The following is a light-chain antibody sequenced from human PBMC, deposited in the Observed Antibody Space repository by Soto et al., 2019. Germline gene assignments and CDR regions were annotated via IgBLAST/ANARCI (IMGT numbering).Light chain of an antibody. CDR1: SSDVGGYNY. CDR3: SSYTSSSTLV. V-gene: IGLV2-14*01. Sequence: QCALTQPASVSGSPGQSITISCTGTSSDVGGYNYVSWYQHHPGKAPKLMIYEVSNRPSGVSNRFSGSKSGNTASLTISGLQAEDEADYYCSSYTSSSTLVFGTGTKVTVL. CDR2: EVS. J-gene: IGLJ1*01.